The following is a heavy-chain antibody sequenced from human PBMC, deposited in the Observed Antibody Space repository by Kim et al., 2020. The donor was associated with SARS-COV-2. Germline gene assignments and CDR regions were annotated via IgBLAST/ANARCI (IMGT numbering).Heavy chain of an antibody. Sequence: SETLSLTCTVSGGSVSSGSYYWSWIRQPPGKGLEWIGYIYYSGSTNYNPSLKSRVTISVDTSKNQFSLKLSSVTAADTAVYYCARGRGDVVVVVAATPPSFYYWGQGTLVTVSS. CDR1: GGSVSSGSYY. CDR2: IYYSGST. D-gene: IGHD2-15*01. V-gene: IGHV4-61*01. CDR3: ARGRGDVVVVVAATPPSFYY. J-gene: IGHJ4*02.